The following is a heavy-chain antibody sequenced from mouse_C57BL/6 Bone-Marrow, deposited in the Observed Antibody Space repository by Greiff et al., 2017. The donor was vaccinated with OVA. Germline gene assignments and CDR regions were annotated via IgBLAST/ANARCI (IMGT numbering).Heavy chain of an antibody. V-gene: IGHV5-12*01. J-gene: IGHJ3*01. D-gene: IGHD6-1*01. CDR1: GFTFSDYY. Sequence: EVQGVESGGGLVQPGGSLKLSCAASGFTFSDYYMYWVRQTPEKRLEWVAYLSNGGGSTYYPDTVKGRFTISRDNAKNTLYLQMSRLKSEDTAIYYCARRSPFAYWGQGTLVTVSA. CDR2: LSNGGGST. CDR3: ARRSPFAY.